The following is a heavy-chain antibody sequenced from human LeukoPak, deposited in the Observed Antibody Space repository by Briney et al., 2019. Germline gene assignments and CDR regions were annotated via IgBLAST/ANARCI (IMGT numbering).Heavy chain of an antibody. CDR2: ISAYNGNT. CDR1: GYTFTSYG. V-gene: IGHV1-18*01. CDR3: ARDPGAWRYIDY. D-gene: IGHD3-16*02. Sequence: ASVKVSCKASGYTFTSYGISWVRQAPGQGLEWMGWISAYNGNTNYAQRLQGRVTMTTDTSTSTAYMELRSLRAEDTAVYYCARDPGAWRYIDYWGQGILVTVSS. J-gene: IGHJ4*02.